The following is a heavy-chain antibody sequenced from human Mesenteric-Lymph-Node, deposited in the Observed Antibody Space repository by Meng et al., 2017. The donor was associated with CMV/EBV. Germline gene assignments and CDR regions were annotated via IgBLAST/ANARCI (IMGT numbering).Heavy chain of an antibody. CDR3: ARHQRWLKSEGGFNY. CDR2: INHSGST. D-gene: IGHD4-23*01. Sequence: KQWGPGLLKPSETLSLTCAVYGGSFSGYYWSWIRQPPGKGLEWIGEINHSGSTNYNPSLKSRVTISVDTSKNQFSLKLSSVTAADTAVYYCARHQRWLKSEGGFNYWGQGTLVTVSS. J-gene: IGHJ4*02. CDR1: GGSFSGYY. V-gene: IGHV4-34*01.